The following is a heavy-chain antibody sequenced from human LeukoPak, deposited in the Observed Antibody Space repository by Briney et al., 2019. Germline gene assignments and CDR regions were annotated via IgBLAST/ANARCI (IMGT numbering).Heavy chain of an antibody. V-gene: IGHV1-46*01. J-gene: IGHJ4*02. CDR3: ARSTLGPAAPFDY. D-gene: IGHD2-2*01. CDR2: INPSGGST. CDR1: GYTFTSYY. Sequence: ASGKASCKASGYTFTSYYVHWVRQAPGQRLEWMGIINPSGGSTSYAQKSQGRVTMTRDTSTSTVYMELSSLRSEDTAVYYCARSTLGPAAPFDYWGQGTLVTVSS.